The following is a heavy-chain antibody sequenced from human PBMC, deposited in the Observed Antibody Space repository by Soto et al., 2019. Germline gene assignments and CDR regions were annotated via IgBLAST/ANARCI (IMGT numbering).Heavy chain of an antibody. CDR1: GYTFTSYD. D-gene: IGHD2-15*01. J-gene: IGHJ6*03. Sequence: QVQLVQSGAEVQNPGASVKVSCKASGYTFTSYDINWVRQATGQGLEWMGWMNPNSGNTGYAQKCQGRVTMTRNTSISTAYMELSSLRSEDTAVYYCARAAVVVAATGWANYYYMDVWGKGTTVTVSS. CDR3: ARAAVVVAATGWANYYYMDV. V-gene: IGHV1-8*01. CDR2: MNPNSGNT.